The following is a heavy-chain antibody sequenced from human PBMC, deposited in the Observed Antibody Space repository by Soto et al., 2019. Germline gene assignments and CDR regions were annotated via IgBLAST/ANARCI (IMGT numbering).Heavy chain of an antibody. J-gene: IGHJ4*02. CDR1: GSTFSSYA. Sequence: GGPLSLSFAASGSTFSSYALRWVRQAPGKGLEWVSAISGSGGSTYYADSVKGRFTISRDNSKNTLYLQMNSLRAEDTAVYYCAKDREVATIRYFDNWGQGTLVTVSS. CDR3: AKDREVATIRYFDN. CDR2: ISGSGGST. V-gene: IGHV3-23*01. D-gene: IGHD5-12*01.